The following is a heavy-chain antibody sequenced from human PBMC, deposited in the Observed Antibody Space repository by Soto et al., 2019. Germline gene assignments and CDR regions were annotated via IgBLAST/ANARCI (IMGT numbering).Heavy chain of an antibody. CDR1: GGTFSSYA. J-gene: IGHJ6*02. CDR2: IIPIFGTA. D-gene: IGHD5-12*01. Sequence: SVKVSCKASGGTFSSYAISWVRQAPGQGLEWMGGIIPIFGTANYAQKFQGRVTITADKSTSTAYMELSSLRSEDTAVYYCARGRGYSGYDRYYGMDVWGRGTTVTVSS. V-gene: IGHV1-69*06. CDR3: ARGRGYSGYDRYYGMDV.